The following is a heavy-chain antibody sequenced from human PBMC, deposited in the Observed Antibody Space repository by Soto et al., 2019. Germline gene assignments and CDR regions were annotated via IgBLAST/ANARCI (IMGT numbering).Heavy chain of an antibody. J-gene: IGHJ4*02. CDR2: ISGYTGDT. V-gene: IGHV1-18*01. Sequence: VQLVQSGAEVKKPEASVKVSCRASGYTFIHYWISWVRQAPGHGLEWRGWISGYTGDTNYAQKFQGRVSMTTDTSTNTAYMELRSLRPDDTAMYYCARVVEYSSSPAEDYFDFWDQGTLVTVSS. CDR3: ARVVEYSSSPAEDYFDF. CDR1: GYTFIHYW. D-gene: IGHD6-6*01.